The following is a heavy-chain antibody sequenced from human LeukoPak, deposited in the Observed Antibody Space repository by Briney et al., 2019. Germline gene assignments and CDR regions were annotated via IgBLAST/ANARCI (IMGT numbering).Heavy chain of an antibody. CDR1: GGSISSSSYY. J-gene: IGHJ4*02. CDR2: IYYSGST. D-gene: IGHD6-19*01. CDR3: ARVVGSGWSDD. V-gene: IGHV4-39*07. Sequence: SETLSLTCTVSGGSISSSSYYWGWIRQPPGKGLEWIGSIYYSGSTYYNPSLKSRVTISVDTSKNQFSLKLSSVTAVDTAVYYCARVVGSGWSDDWGQGTLVTVSS.